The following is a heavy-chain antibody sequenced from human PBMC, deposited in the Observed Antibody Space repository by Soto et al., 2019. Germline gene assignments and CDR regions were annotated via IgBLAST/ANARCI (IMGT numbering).Heavy chain of an antibody. J-gene: IGHJ6*03. CDR2: INPNGGAT. CDR1: GDSFNDYY. CDR3: ARESGGATATLDYYYFYMDV. V-gene: IGHV1-2*02. Sequence: VQLAQSGAEVKKPVASVKVSCKTSGDSFNDYYIHWVRQAPGQGLEWMGWINPNGGATKYAQKFQGRVTVTRDTSIRTVYMELSSLRSDDTAVYYCARESGGATATLDYYYFYMDVWGKGTTVTVSS. D-gene: IGHD5-12*01.